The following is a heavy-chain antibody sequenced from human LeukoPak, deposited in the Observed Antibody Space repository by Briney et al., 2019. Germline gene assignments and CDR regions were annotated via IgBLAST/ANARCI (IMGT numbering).Heavy chain of an antibody. D-gene: IGHD6-6*01. CDR3: ARGPLGSSPSGYYYYMDV. CDR2: INPNSGGT. J-gene: IGHJ6*03. V-gene: IGHV1-2*06. CDR1: GYTFTGYY. Sequence: GASVKVSCKASGYTFTGYYMHWVRQAPGQGLEWMGRINPNSGGTNYAQKFQGRVTMTRDTSISTAYMEVSRLRPDDTAVYYCARGPLGSSPSGYYYYMDVWGKGTTVTVSS.